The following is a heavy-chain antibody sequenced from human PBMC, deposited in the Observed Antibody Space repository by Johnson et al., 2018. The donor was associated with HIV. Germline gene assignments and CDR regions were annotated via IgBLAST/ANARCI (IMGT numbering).Heavy chain of an antibody. V-gene: IGHV3-11*04. CDR1: GFTFSDYY. J-gene: IGHJ3*02. D-gene: IGHD4-11*01. Sequence: QVQLVESGGGLVKPGGSLRLSCAASGFTFSDYYMTWVRQAPGTGLAWVSVSYGGTSTFYADSVKGRLPISRDNAKNSLYLQMNSLRGDDTAIYYCQKHNFVNYVSRALDIWGQGTMVTVSS. CDR3: QKHNFVNYVSRALDI. CDR2: SYGGTST.